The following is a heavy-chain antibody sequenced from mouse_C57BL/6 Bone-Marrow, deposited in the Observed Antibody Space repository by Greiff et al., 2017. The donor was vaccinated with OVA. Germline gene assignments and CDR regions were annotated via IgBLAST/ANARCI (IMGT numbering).Heavy chain of an antibody. J-gene: IGHJ3*01. D-gene: IGHD2-5*01. V-gene: IGHV1-5*01. Sequence: VQLQQSGTVLARPGASVKMSCKTSGYTFTSYWMHWVKQRPGQGLEWIGAIYPGNSDTSYNQKFKGKAKLTAVTSASTAYMELSSLTNEDSAVYYCTRGDSNYGFAWFAYWGQGTLVTVSA. CDR3: TRGDSNYGFAWFAY. CDR1: GYTFTSYW. CDR2: IYPGNSDT.